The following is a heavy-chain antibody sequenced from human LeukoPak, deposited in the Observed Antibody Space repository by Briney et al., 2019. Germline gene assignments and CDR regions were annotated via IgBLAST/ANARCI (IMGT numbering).Heavy chain of an antibody. D-gene: IGHD6-6*01. CDR1: GGSISSSSYY. CDR2: IYYSGST. J-gene: IGHJ4*02. Sequence: KPSETLSLTCTVSGGSISSSSYYWSWIRQPPGKGLEWIGSIYYSGSTYYNPSLKSRVTISVDTSKNQFSLKLNSVTAADTAAYYCASGSSSYDYWGQGTLVTVSS. CDR3: ASGSSSYDY. V-gene: IGHV4-39*07.